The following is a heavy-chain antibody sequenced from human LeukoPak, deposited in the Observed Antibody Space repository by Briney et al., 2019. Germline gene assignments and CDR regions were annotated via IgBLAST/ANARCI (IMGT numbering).Heavy chain of an antibody. CDR1: GGSISSGSYY. J-gene: IGHJ4*02. Sequence: PSQTLSLTCTVSGGSISSGSYYWSWIRQPAGKGLEWIGRIYTSGSTNYNPSLKSRVTISVDTSKNQFSLKLSSVTAADTAVYYCARGVYYYDSSGYPGVASYYFDYWGQGTLVTVSS. CDR2: IYTSGST. V-gene: IGHV4-61*02. CDR3: ARGVYYYDSSGYPGVASYYFDY. D-gene: IGHD3-22*01.